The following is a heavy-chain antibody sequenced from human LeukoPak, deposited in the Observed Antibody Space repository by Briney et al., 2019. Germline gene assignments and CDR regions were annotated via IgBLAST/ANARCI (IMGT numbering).Heavy chain of an antibody. Sequence: SETLSLTCAVYGGSFSGYYWSWIRQPPGKGLEWIGEINHSGSTTHNPSLKTRVTISVDTSKNQFSLKVTSVTAADTAVYYCARGDYCSGGSCYLNYWGQGTLVTVSS. D-gene: IGHD2-15*01. CDR3: ARGDYCSGGSCYLNY. CDR2: INHSGST. J-gene: IGHJ4*02. V-gene: IGHV4-34*01. CDR1: GGSFSGYY.